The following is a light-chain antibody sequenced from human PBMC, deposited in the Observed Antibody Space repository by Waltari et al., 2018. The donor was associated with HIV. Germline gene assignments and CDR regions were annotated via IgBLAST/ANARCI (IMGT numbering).Light chain of an antibody. CDR1: NIGDRN. CDR3: QVWDSNAMV. CDR2: RDD. V-gene: IGLV3-9*01. Sequence: SSELTQPLSVSVALGQTARITCGGRNIGDRNVGWYQQKAGQAPTLLIYRDDSRPSGIPGRFAGSNSGNTATLTITGAQGGDEGDYYCQVWDSNAMVFGGGTTLTVL. J-gene: IGLJ3*02.